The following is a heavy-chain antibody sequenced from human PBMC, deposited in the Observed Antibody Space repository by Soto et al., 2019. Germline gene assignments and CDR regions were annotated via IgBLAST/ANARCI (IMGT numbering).Heavy chain of an antibody. CDR3: GRCTSTSCHVGSDY. D-gene: IGHD2-2*01. CDR2: ISYDGSNK. J-gene: IGHJ4*02. Sequence: QVLLVDSGGGVVQPGRSLRLSCAASGFTFSSYAMNWVRQAPGKGLEWVALISYDGSNKYYADSVRGRFTISRDSSTNTLFLQMNSLRAADTAVYYCGRCTSTSCHVGSDYWGQGTLVTVSS. CDR1: GFTFSSYA. V-gene: IGHV3-30-3*01.